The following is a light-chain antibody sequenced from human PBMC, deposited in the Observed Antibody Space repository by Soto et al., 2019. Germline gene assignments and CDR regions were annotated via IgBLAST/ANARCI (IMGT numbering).Light chain of an antibody. V-gene: IGKV3-15*01. CDR2: GAS. CDR1: QSVSSN. CDR3: QQYNNWPRT. J-gene: IGKJ1*01. Sequence: VMTQSPATLSLSPAERGTLSCKASQSVSSNLAWYQQKPGQAPRLLIYGASTRATGIPARFSGSGSGTDFTLTISSLKSEDFEVYYCQQYNNWPRTFGQGTKVDIK.